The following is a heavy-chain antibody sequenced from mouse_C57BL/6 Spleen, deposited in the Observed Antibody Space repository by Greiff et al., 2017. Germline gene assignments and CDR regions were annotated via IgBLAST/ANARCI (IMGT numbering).Heavy chain of an antibody. J-gene: IGHJ2*01. CDR1: GYTFTSYW. Sequence: VQLQQPGAELVKPGASVKLSCKASGYTFTSYWMQWVKQRPGQGLEWIGEIDPSDSYTNYNKKFKGKATWTVDTSSSAAYMQISSLTSEYAAVYYCARSSYYSKGYYFDYQGQGTTLTVSS. CDR2: IDPSDSYT. D-gene: IGHD2-5*01. V-gene: IGHV1-50*01. CDR3: ARSSYYSKGYYFDY.